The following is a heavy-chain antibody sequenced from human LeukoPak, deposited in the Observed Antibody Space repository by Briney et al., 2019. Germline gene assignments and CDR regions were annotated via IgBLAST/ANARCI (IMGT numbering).Heavy chain of an antibody. CDR2: INPSGGST. Sequence: ASVKVSCKASGDTFSSYYMHWVRQAPGQGLEWMGIINPSGGSTNYAQKFQGRLTMTRDMSTSTVYMELSSLRSDDTAVYYCARDRVAATGNWFDPWGQGTLLTVSS. D-gene: IGHD2-15*01. J-gene: IGHJ5*02. V-gene: IGHV1-46*01. CDR3: ARDRVAATGNWFDP. CDR1: GDTFSSYY.